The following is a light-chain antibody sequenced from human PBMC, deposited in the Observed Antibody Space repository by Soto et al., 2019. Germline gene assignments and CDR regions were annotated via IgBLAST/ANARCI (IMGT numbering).Light chain of an antibody. CDR2: RDN. J-gene: IGLJ1*01. V-gene: IGLV1-47*01. CDR1: ISNIGTNY. Sequence: QSVLTQPPSVSGTPGQRVTISCSGGISNIGTNYVHWFQQLPGTAPKVLSNRDNQRPSGVPDRFSGSKSGTSASLAISGLRSEYEAEYYCAAWDDTVRRYVFGTGTQLTVL. CDR3: AAWDDTVRRYV.